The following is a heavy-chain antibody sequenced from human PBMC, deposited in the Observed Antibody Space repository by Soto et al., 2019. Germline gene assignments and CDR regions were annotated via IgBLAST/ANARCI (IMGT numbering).Heavy chain of an antibody. CDR3: QAEDGIRAVRSVSAFLLNRSSDL. J-gene: IGHJ2*01. CDR2: IYYSGGT. D-gene: IGHD2-2*01. Sequence: QHPGKGLEWIGYIYYSGGTSYNPSRKSRVTISVDTSENQFSLRLSSVTAADTAVFFFQAEDGIRAVRSVSAFLLNRSSDL. V-gene: IGHV4-31*02.